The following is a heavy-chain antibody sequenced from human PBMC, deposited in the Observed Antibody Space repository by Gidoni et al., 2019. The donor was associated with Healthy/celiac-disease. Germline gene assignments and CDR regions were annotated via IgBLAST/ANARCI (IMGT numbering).Heavy chain of an antibody. CDR1: GFTVSSHY. D-gene: IGHD2-15*01. J-gene: IGHJ4*02. CDR2: IYSGGST. V-gene: IGHV3-66*01. Sequence: EVQLVESGGGWVQPGGSLRLSCAASGFTVSSHYMRWVRQAPGKGLQWVSVIYSGGSTYYADSVKGRFTISRDNSKNTLYLQMNSLRAEDTAVYYCARDGDCSGGSCYSNYWGQGTLVTVSS. CDR3: ARDGDCSGGSCYSNY.